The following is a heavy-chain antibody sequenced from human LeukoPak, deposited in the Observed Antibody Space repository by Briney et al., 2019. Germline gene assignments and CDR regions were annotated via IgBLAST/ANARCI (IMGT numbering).Heavy chain of an antibody. Sequence: PSETLSLTCTVSGGSISSYYWNWLRQPPGQGLEWIGYIDYSGSANINPSLKSRVTLSIDTSRNQFSLKLSSVTAADTAVYYCARAGGSYSFDYWGQGMWVTVSS. V-gene: IGHV4-59*01. D-gene: IGHD1-26*01. J-gene: IGHJ4*02. CDR3: ARAGGSYSFDY. CDR2: IDYSGSA. CDR1: GGSISSYY.